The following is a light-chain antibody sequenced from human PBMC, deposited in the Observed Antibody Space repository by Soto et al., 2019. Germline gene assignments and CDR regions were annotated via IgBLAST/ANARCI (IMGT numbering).Light chain of an antibody. CDR3: QQSYSIPYT. V-gene: IGKV1-39*01. J-gene: IGKJ2*01. CDR2: AAP. CDR1: QRISSY. Sequence: DIQMTQSPSSLSASVGDRVTITCRASQRISSYLNWYQQKPEKAPKLLIYAAPSLQSGAPSRFSGSGSGTDFTLTISSLQPEYFATYYCQQSYSIPYTFGQGTKLEIK.